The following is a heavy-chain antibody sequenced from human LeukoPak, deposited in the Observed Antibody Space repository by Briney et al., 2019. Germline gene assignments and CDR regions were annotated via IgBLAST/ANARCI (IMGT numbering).Heavy chain of an antibody. CDR2: ISTNTTTI. D-gene: IGHD3-3*01. Sequence: GGSLRLSCAASGFTFKFYSMNWVRQAPGKGLEWVSYISTNTTTIYYADSVKGRFTISRDNAKNSLYLQMNSLRVEDTAVYYCARDRNTDFWSGYYTNYFDYWGQETLVTVSS. J-gene: IGHJ4*02. CDR3: ARDRNTDFWSGYYTNYFDY. CDR1: GFTFKFYS. V-gene: IGHV3-48*01.